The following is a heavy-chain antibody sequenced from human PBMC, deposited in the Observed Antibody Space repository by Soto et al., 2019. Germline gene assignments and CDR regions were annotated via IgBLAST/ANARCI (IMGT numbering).Heavy chain of an antibody. CDR2: INDSGST. D-gene: IGHD3-16*01. CDR3: QGGDF. J-gene: IGHJ4*02. V-gene: IGHV4-34*01. Sequence: QLQLQQWGAGLLKPSETLSLTCAVSGGSFRGYFWSWIRQSPDKGLEWIGEINDSGSTYYNPSFKSRPTISVDTSKSQISLTLTSVTAADSAVYYCQGGDFWGQGTRVTVSS. CDR1: GGSFRGYF.